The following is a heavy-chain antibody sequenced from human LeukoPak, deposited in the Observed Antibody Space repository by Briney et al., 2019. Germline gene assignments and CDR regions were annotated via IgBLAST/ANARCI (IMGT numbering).Heavy chain of an antibody. V-gene: IGHV4-4*07. J-gene: IGHJ4*02. CDR1: GGSISNYY. CDR3: ARGPKYYYDTSGYQYYFDY. Sequence: PWETVSLTCTVSGGSISNYYWSWIRQPAGKGLEWIGRIYPNGGTNYNPSLKSRVTISVDKSKNQFSMKLSSVTAADTAVYYCARGPKYYYDTSGYQYYFDYWGQGTLVTDS. D-gene: IGHD3-22*01. CDR2: IYPNGGT.